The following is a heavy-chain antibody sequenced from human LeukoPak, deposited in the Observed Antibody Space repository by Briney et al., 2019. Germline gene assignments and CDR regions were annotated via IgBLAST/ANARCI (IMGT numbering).Heavy chain of an antibody. CDR3: ARGFDILTAPFDY. D-gene: IGHD3-9*01. Sequence: SETLSLTCTVSGGSVSSGSYYWSWIRQPPGKGLEWIGNIYYSGSTNYNPSLKSRVTISVDTSKNQFSLKLSSVTAADTAVYYCARGFDILTAPFDYWGQGTLVTVSS. J-gene: IGHJ4*02. CDR2: IYYSGST. V-gene: IGHV4-61*01. CDR1: GGSVSSGSYY.